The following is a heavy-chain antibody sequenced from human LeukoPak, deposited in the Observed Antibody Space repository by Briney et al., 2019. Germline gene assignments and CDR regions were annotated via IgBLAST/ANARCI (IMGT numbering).Heavy chain of an antibody. CDR3: ARDSVGDDSRGLDY. CDR1: GGSISSYY. J-gene: IGHJ4*02. D-gene: IGHD3-22*01. CDR2: IYYSGST. Sequence: PSETLSLTCTVSGGSISSYYWSWIRQPPGKGLEWIEYIYYSGSTNYNPSLKSRVTISVDTSKNQFSLKLSSVTAADTAVYYCARDSVGDDSRGLDYWGQGTLVTVSS. V-gene: IGHV4-59*01.